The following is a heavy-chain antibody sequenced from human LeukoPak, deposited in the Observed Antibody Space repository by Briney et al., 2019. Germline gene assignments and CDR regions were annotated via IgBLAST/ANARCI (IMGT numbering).Heavy chain of an antibody. Sequence: PGGSLRLSCAASGFTFTSNWMHWVRQAPGKGLVWVSRINTDGSITRYADSVKGRFTISRDNAKNTLLVQMNSLRAGDTAVYYCVRATVVDPLGAFENWGQGTMVTVSS. V-gene: IGHV3-74*01. D-gene: IGHD7-27*01. J-gene: IGHJ3*02. CDR1: GFTFTSNW. CDR2: INTDGSIT. CDR3: VRATVVDPLGAFEN.